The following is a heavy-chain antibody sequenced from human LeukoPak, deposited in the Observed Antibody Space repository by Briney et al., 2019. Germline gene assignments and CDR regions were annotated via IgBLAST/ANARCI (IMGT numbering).Heavy chain of an antibody. D-gene: IGHD1-26*01. CDR2: SSSSYI. CDR3: ARDRDSGSYLVKFDAFDI. Sequence: SSSSYIYYADSVKGRFTISRDNAKNSLYLQMNSLRAEDTAVYYCARDRDSGSYLVKFDAFDIWGQGTMVTVSS. V-gene: IGHV3-21*01. J-gene: IGHJ3*02.